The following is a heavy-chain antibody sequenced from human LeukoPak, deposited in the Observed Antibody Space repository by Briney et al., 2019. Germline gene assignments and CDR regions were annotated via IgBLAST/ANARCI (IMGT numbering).Heavy chain of an antibody. CDR2: IYYSGST. CDR1: GGSISRGCYY. Sequence: PSQTLSLTCTVSGGSISRGCYYWGWIRQHPGKGLEWIGKIYYSGSTYYNPSLKSRVTLSVDRSKNQFSLKLSSVTAADTAVYYCARAQGYGFWSGYSFLDYWGQGTLASVSS. D-gene: IGHD3-3*01. CDR3: ARAQGYGFWSGYSFLDY. J-gene: IGHJ4*02. V-gene: IGHV4-31*03.